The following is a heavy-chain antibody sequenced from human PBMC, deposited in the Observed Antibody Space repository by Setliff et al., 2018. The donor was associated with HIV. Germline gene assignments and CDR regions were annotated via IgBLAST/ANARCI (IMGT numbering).Heavy chain of an antibody. V-gene: IGHV4-59*12. D-gene: IGHD5-12*01. CDR2: IFYGGNA. CDR3: ASTGHIETDPLQPFEI. CDR1: AGAIRSYY. Sequence: PSETLSLTCTVSAGAIRSYYWSWIRQSPGKGLEWIGYIFYGGNANYSPSLKGRVTMSLDTSRNQFSLQLTSVTAADTAVYYCASTGHIETDPLQPFEIWGQGTMVTVAS. J-gene: IGHJ3*02.